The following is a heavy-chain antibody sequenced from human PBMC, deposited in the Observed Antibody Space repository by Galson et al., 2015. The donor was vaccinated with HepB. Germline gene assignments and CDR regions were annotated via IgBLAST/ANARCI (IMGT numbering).Heavy chain of an antibody. J-gene: IGHJ4*02. V-gene: IGHV3-66*01. D-gene: IGHD6-13*01. CDR3: ARGRPYSSSWYYFDY. CDR1: GFTVSSNY. Sequence: SLRLSCAASGFTVSSNYMSWVRQAPGKGLEWVSVIYSGGSTYYADSVKGRFTISRDNSKNTLYLQMNSLRAEDTAVYYCARGRPYSSSWYYFDYWGQGTLVTVSS. CDR2: IYSGGST.